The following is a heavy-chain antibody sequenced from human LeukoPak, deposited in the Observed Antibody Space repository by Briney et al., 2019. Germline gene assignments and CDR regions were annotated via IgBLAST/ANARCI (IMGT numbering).Heavy chain of an antibody. CDR3: ARDHIAVAGRGIFDY. CDR1: VYTFTSYG. D-gene: IGHD6-19*01. J-gene: IGHJ4*02. Sequence: ASVNVSCKASVYTFTSYGIRWVRQAPGQGLAWMGWISAYNGNTNYAQKLQGRVTMTTDTSTSTAYMELRSLRSDDTAVYYCARDHIAVAGRGIFDYWGQGTLVTVSS. CDR2: ISAYNGNT. V-gene: IGHV1-18*01.